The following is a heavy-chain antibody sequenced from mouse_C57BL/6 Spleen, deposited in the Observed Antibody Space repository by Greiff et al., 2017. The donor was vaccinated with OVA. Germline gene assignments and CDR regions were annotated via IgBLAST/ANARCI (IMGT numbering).Heavy chain of an antibody. Sequence: VQLVESGAELVRPGASVKLSCKASGYTFTDYYINWVKQRPGQGLEWIARIYPGSGNTYYNEKFKGKATLTAEKSSSTAYMQLSSLTSEDSAVYFCASQEDFFAYWGQGTLVTVSA. J-gene: IGHJ3*01. CDR3: ASQEDFFAY. CDR1: GYTFTDYY. V-gene: IGHV1-76*01. CDR2: IYPGSGNT.